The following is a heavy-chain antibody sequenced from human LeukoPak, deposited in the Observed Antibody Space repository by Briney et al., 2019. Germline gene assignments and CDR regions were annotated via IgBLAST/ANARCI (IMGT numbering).Heavy chain of an antibody. Sequence: GGSLGLSCAASGFTFSSYRMNWVRQAPGKGLEWVSYISSSSSTIYYADAVKGRFTISRDNAKNSLYLQMNSPRAEDTAVYYCARDISQPGAQGYWGQGTLVTVSS. CDR2: ISSSSSTI. CDR3: ARDISQPGAQGY. CDR1: GFTFSSYR. D-gene: IGHD3-10*01. V-gene: IGHV3-48*01. J-gene: IGHJ4*02.